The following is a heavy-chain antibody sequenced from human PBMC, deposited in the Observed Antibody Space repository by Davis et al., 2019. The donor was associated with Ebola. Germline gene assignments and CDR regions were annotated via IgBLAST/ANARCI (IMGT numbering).Heavy chain of an antibody. J-gene: IGHJ5*02. Sequence: SETLSLTCTVSGGSISRYYWSWIRQPPGKGLEWVGAINHSGSTNYHPSLKSRVTISVDTSKNQFSLKLSSVTAADTAVYYCARVVPAAMEGNWFDPWGQGTLVTVPS. D-gene: IGHD2-2*01. CDR2: INHSGST. CDR3: ARVVPAAMEGNWFDP. CDR1: GGSISRYY. V-gene: IGHV4-34*01.